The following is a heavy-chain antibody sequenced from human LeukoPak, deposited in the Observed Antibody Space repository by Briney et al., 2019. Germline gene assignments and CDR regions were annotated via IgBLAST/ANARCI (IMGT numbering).Heavy chain of an antibody. Sequence: GGSLRLSCAASGFTFSSYWMSWVRQAPGKGLEWVANIKQDGSEKYYVDSVKGRFTISRDNAKNSLYLQMNSLRAEDTAVYYCARDRRYYYDSSGYSGYWGQGTLVTVSS. CDR3: ARDRRYYYDSSGYSGY. D-gene: IGHD3-22*01. V-gene: IGHV3-7*01. CDR1: GFTFSSYW. CDR2: IKQDGSEK. J-gene: IGHJ4*02.